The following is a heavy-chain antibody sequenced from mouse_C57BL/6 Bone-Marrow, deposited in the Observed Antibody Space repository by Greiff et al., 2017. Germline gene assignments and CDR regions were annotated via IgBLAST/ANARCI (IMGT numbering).Heavy chain of an antibody. J-gene: IGHJ3*01. Sequence: ESGPGLVKPSQSLSLTCSVTGYSITSGYYWNWLRQFPGNTLEWMGYISYDGSNNYTPSLKNRISITRDPSKNQLFLKVNSVTTEDTATYYCARKLRGAWFAYWGQGTLVTVSA. CDR2: ISYDGSN. CDR1: GYSITSGYY. V-gene: IGHV3-6*01. D-gene: IGHD1-1*01. CDR3: ARKLRGAWFAY.